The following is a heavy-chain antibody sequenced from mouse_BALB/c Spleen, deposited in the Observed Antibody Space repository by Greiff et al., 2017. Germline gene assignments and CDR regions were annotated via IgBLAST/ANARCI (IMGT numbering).Heavy chain of an antibody. J-gene: IGHJ1*01. Sequence: QVQLKESGPGLVAPSQSLSITCTVSGFSLTSYGVHWVRQPPGKGLEWLGVIWAGGSTNYNSALMSRLSISKDNSKSQVFLKMNSLQTDDTAMYYCARDRGYRYGYFDVWGAGTTVTVSA. CDR3: ARDRGYRYGYFDV. CDR1: GFSLTSYG. CDR2: IWAGGST. V-gene: IGHV2-9*02. D-gene: IGHD2-14*01.